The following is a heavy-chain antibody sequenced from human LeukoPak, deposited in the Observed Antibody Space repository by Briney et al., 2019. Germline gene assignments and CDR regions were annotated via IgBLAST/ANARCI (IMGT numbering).Heavy chain of an antibody. CDR2: IRYDGSNK. V-gene: IGHV3-30*02. D-gene: IGHD2-21*02. CDR3: AREYCGGDCYSFLYYFDY. CDR1: GFTFSSYG. Sequence: GGSLRLSCAASGFTFSSYGMHWVRQAPGKGLEWVAFIRYDGSNKYYADSVKGRFTISRDDSKNTLYLQMNSLRAEDTAVYYCAREYCGGDCYSFLYYFDYWGQGTLVTVSS. J-gene: IGHJ4*02.